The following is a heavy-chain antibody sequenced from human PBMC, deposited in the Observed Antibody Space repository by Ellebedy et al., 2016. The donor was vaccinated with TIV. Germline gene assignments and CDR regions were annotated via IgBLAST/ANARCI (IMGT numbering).Heavy chain of an antibody. D-gene: IGHD1-7*01. CDR3: RGELHGIIT. Sequence: GGSLRLSCAASGFSFSNAWMNWVRQAPEKGLEWVGRIKSIFDGGTTDYIAPVKGRFTISRDDSKNTLYLEMNSLKTEDTAVYYCRGELHGIITWGLGTLVTVSS. V-gene: IGHV3-15*07. J-gene: IGHJ5*02. CDR1: GFSFSNAW. CDR2: IKSIFDGGTT.